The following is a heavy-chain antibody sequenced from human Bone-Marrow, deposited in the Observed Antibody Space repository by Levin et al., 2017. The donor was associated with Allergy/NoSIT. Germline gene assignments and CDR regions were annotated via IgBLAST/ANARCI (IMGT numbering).Heavy chain of an antibody. D-gene: IGHD7-27*01. J-gene: IGHJ4*02. CDR2: IYYTGSS. Sequence: PSETLSLTCTVSGGSISSYYWNWIRQSPGGGLEWLGYIYYTGSSDYDPSLKNRVTMSVDTSKNQFSLKLRSVTASDTAVYFCASVPLTGWSGYFDNWGQGTLVTVSS. V-gene: IGHV4-59*01. CDR3: ASVPLTGWSGYFDN. CDR1: GGSISSYY.